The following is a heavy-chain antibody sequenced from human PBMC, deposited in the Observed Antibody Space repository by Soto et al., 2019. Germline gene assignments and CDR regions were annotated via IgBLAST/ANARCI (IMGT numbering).Heavy chain of an antibody. CDR1: GFTFSNAW. CDR2: IKSKTDGGTT. V-gene: IGHV3-15*01. J-gene: IGHJ6*03. D-gene: IGHD2-15*01. CDR3: TTGSHPGYCSGGSCYSVWVRPYYYMDV. Sequence: GGSLRLSCAASGFTFSNAWMSWVRQAPGKGLEWVGRIKSKTDGGTTDYAAPVKGRFTISRDDSKNTLYLQMNSLKTEDTAVYYCTTGSHPGYCSGGSCYSVWVRPYYYMDVWGKGTTVTVSS.